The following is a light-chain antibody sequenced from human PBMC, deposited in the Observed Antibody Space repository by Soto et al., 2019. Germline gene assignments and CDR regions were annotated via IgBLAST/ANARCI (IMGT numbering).Light chain of an antibody. CDR1: SSDVGAYNY. Sequence: QSALTQPASVSGSPGQSITISCTGTSSDVGAYNYVSWYQQHPGKVPKLMIFDVSNRPSGVSNRFSGSKSGNTASLTISGHQAEDEADYYCSSYTTATTRVFGGGTKLTVL. V-gene: IGLV2-14*01. J-gene: IGLJ3*02. CDR3: SSYTTATTRV. CDR2: DVS.